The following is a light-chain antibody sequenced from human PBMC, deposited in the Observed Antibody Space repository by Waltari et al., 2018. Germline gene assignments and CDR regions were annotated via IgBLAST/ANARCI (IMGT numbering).Light chain of an antibody. CDR3: QQGVT. Sequence: IVMTQSPGTLSVSPGERATLSCRASQSVSSSVAWYQQKPGQAPRLLIYGASTRATGVPARFSGSGSGTDFSLTISGLDPEDYAVYYCQQGVTFGGGTRVEIK. J-gene: IGKJ4*01. CDR2: GAS. CDR1: QSVSSS. V-gene: IGKV3-15*01.